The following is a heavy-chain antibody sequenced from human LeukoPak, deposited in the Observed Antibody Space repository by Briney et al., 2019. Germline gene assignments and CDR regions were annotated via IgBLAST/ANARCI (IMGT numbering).Heavy chain of an antibody. J-gene: IGHJ6*02. CDR3: ARRAYYTYGIDV. Sequence: GESLKFSCEGSGYCFTTSWIGGVRQMPGKGLEGVGVIYPGDSDTTYSPSFQGQVTISADKSNNTAYLQWSSLKASDSTTYYCARRAYYTYGIDVWSQGTTVTVPS. CDR2: IYPGDSDT. V-gene: IGHV5-51*01. CDR1: GYCFTTSW.